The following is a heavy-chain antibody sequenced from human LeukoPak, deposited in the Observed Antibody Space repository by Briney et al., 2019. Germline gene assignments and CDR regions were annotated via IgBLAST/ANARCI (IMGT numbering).Heavy chain of an antibody. CDR1: GFSFTDYP. CDR3: AAGIRYAFDY. CDR2: IRTTAEGAKYA. D-gene: IGHD3-9*01. V-gene: IGHV3-48*02. J-gene: IGHJ4*02. Sequence: GGSLRLSCATSGFSFTDYPMNWVRQAPWKGLEWISNIRTTAEGAKYAYYADSVKGRVTISRDDGKNTLYLHMNSLRDDDTAVYYCAAGIRYAFDYWGQGVLVTVSS.